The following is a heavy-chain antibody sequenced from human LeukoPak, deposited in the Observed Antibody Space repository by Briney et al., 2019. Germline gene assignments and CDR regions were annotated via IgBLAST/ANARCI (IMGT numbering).Heavy chain of an antibody. Sequence: SQILSLTCAISGDSVSSNSAAWNWIRQSPSRGLEWLGRTYYRSKWYYDYATSVKGRITINPDTSKNQFSLQLSSVTSEDTAVYYCAQSYSVRWGPESYYYFYVDVWGKGTTITVSS. CDR2: TYYRSKWYY. J-gene: IGHJ6*03. CDR1: GDSVSSNSAA. D-gene: IGHD5/OR15-5a*01. CDR3: AQSYSVRWGPESYYYFYVDV. V-gene: IGHV6-1*01.